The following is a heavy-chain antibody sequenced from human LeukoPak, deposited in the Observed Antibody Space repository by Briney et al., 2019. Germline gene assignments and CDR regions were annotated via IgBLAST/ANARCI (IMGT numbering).Heavy chain of an antibody. V-gene: IGHV4-38-2*02. CDR1: GYSISSGYY. J-gene: IGHJ4*02. Sequence: SETLSLTCTVSGYSISSGYYWGWIRQPPGKGLEWIGSIYHSGSTYYNPSLKSRVTISVDTSKNQFSPKLSSVTAADTAVYYCARASHDYGDYSHFDYWGQGTLVTVSS. CDR2: IYHSGST. CDR3: ARASHDYGDYSHFDY. D-gene: IGHD4-17*01.